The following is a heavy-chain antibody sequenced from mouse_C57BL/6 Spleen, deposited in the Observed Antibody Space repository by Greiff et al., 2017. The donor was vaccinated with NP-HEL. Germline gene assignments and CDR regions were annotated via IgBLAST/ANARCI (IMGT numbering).Heavy chain of an antibody. J-gene: IGHJ4*01. CDR2: FHPYNDDT. Sequence: VQLQESGAELVKPGASVKMSCKASGYTFTTYPIEWMKQNHGKSLEWIGNFHPYNDDTKYNEKFKGKATLTVEKSSSTVYLELSRLTSDDSAVYDCARSGNYERGAMDYWGQGTSVTVSS. V-gene: IGHV1-47*01. CDR3: ARSGNYERGAMDY. CDR1: GYTFTTYP. D-gene: IGHD2-1*01.